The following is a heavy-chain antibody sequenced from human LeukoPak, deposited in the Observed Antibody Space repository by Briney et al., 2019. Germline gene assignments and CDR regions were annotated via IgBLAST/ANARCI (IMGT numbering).Heavy chain of an antibody. CDR1: GFTFRRFS. J-gene: IGHJ4*02. D-gene: IGHD3-3*01. Sequence: PGGSLRLSCAASGFTFRRFSMSWVRQSPGKGLEWVASIHPNGGEKCYGDAVKGRFTISRDNAKNTLYLQMNTLRAEDTAVYYCARLEFGSGYLDYWGQGTPVTVSS. CDR2: IHPNGGEK. V-gene: IGHV3-7*04. CDR3: ARLEFGSGYLDY.